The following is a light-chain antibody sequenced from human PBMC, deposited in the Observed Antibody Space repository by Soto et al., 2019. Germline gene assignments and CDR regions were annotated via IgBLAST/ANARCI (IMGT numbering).Light chain of an antibody. J-gene: IGKJ2*01. CDR1: QSVTSSY. CDR2: DAS. V-gene: IGKV3-20*01. Sequence: EIVLTQSPGTLSLSPGERATLSCRASQSVTSSYLAWLQQKPGQAPRLLIYDASSRATGIPDRFSGSGSGTDFTLTISRLEPEDFAVYYCQQYGSSPRTFGQGTKLEIK. CDR3: QQYGSSPRT.